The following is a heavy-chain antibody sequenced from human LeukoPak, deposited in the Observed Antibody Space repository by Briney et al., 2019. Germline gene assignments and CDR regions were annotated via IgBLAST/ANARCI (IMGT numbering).Heavy chain of an antibody. CDR1: GFTFSTYA. Sequence: GGSLRLSCGASGFTFSTYAMIWVRQAPGKGLEWVSAISSSGGSTHYADSVKGRFTISRDNSKNTLYLQMNRLRAEDTAVYYCAKRYYYDNSGLWDYWGQGTLVTVSS. CDR3: AKRYYYDNSGLWDY. CDR2: ISSSGGST. J-gene: IGHJ4*02. D-gene: IGHD3-22*01. V-gene: IGHV3-23*01.